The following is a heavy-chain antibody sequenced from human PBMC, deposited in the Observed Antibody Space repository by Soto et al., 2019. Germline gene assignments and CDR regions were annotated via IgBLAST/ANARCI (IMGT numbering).Heavy chain of an antibody. CDR2: IHPSTGST. Sequence: HVQLVQSGAGVKKPGDAVNVSCTTSGYTFITHYIYWVRQAPGQGLEWMGRIHPSTGSTKYPQKFQGRVIMTMDSSTLTFYIELRGMKSADTATYYCARERPPKDPGDYWGQGTAVIVSS. CDR3: ARERPPKDPGDY. CDR1: GYTFITHY. D-gene: IGHD3-10*01. V-gene: IGHV1-46*01. J-gene: IGHJ4*02.